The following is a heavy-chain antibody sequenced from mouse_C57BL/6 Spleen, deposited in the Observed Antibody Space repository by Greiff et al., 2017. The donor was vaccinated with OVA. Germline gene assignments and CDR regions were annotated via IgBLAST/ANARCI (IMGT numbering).Heavy chain of an antibody. CDR1: GFTFSSYA. CDR2: ISDGGSYT. J-gene: IGHJ2*01. V-gene: IGHV5-4*01. Sequence: EVQLVESGGGLVKPGGSLKLSCAASGFTFSSYAMSWVRQTPEQRLEWVATISDGGSYTYYPDNVKGRFTISRDNAKNNLYLQISQLRSEDTAIYYGARDGGGWGEPFDYWGQGTTLTVSS. CDR3: ARDGGGWGEPFDY. D-gene: IGHD2-3*01.